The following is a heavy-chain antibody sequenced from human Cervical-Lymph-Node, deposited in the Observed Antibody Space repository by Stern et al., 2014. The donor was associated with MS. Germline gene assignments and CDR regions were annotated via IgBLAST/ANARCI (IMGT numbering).Heavy chain of an antibody. CDR1: GGTLRSYV. V-gene: IGHV1-69*01. CDR3: ARNVGDTTLGH. Sequence: VQLVESGAEVKKSGSSAKVSCKASGGTLRSYVITWARQASGQGPERMGEISPIFGTATYAQQFQGRVTITADEYTSTVYMELSSLRSEDTAVYYCARNVGDTTLGHWGQGSQVIVSS. CDR2: ISPIFGTA. J-gene: IGHJ4*02. D-gene: IGHD3-16*01.